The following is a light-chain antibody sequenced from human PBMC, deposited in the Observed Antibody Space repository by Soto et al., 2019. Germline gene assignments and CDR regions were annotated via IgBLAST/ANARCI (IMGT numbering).Light chain of an antibody. Sequence: QSVLTQPPSASGSLGQSVTISCTGTSNDVGIYDYVSWYQQLPGRAPKLMIYGVNKRPSGVPDRFSGSKSGNTASLTVSGLQAEDEADYYCSSYAGTNVVFGGGTKLTVL. CDR1: SNDVGIYDY. J-gene: IGLJ2*01. CDR2: GVN. V-gene: IGLV2-8*01. CDR3: SSYAGTNVV.